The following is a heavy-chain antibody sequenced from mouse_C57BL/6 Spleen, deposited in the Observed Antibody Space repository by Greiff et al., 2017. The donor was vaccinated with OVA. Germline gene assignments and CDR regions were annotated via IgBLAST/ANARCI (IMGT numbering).Heavy chain of an antibody. D-gene: IGHD4-1*01. CDR2: ISNGGGST. V-gene: IGHV5-12*01. CDR3: ASNWVYYAMDD. CDR1: GFTFSDYY. J-gene: IGHJ4*01. Sequence: EVQLVESGGGLVQPGGSLKLSCAASGFTFSDYYMYWVRQTPEKRLEWVAYISNGGGSTYYPDTVKGRFTISRDNAKNTLYLQMSRLKSEDTAMYYCASNWVYYAMDDWGQGTSVTVSS.